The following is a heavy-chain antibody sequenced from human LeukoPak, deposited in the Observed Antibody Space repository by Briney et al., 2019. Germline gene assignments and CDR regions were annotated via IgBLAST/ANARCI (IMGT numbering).Heavy chain of an antibody. D-gene: IGHD3-22*01. CDR2: INPSGGST. J-gene: IGHJ4*02. CDR3: ARDKFTGPTYYYDSSGYYPDY. V-gene: IGHV1-46*01. CDR1: GYTFTSYY. Sequence: ASVKVSCKASGYTFTSYYMYWVRQAPGQGLEWMGIINPSGGSTSYAQKFQGRVTMTRDTSTSTVYMELSSLRSEDTAVYYCARDKFTGPTYYYDSSGYYPDYWGQGTLVTVSS.